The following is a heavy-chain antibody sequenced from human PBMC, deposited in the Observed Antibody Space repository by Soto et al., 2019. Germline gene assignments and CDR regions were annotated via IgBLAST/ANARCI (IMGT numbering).Heavy chain of an antibody. Sequence: PSESLSLTCSVSGRSMSSNYWSWIRQPPDKGLEWLGYVFYGGTDYNASLGGRVSMSVETSKSQFSLKLISVTVADTDVYYCASYRGALWFESWGPGILVTVSS. J-gene: IGHJ5*01. CDR1: GRSMSSNY. CDR3: ASYRGALWFES. CDR2: VFYGGT. V-gene: IGHV4-59*01. D-gene: IGHD3-16*01.